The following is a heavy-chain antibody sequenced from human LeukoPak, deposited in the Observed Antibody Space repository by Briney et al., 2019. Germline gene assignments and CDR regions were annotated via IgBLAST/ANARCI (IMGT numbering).Heavy chain of an antibody. V-gene: IGHV3-23*01. CDR2: ISGSGGST. Sequence: PGGSLRLSCAASGFTFSSYAMSWVRQAPGKGLEWVSAISGSGGSTYYADSVKGRFTISRDNSKNTLYLQMNSLRAEDTAVYYCARADLDTAMVTHFDYWGQGTLVTVSS. D-gene: IGHD5-18*01. J-gene: IGHJ4*02. CDR3: ARADLDTAMVTHFDY. CDR1: GFTFSSYA.